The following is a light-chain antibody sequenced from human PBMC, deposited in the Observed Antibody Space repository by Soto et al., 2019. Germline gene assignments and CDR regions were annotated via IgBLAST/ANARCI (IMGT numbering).Light chain of an antibody. V-gene: IGKV3-20*01. CDR3: QQYGNSPLT. J-gene: IGKJ4*01. CDR1: QSVRSDY. CDR2: GVS. Sequence: EIVLTQSPYTLSVSPGQRATLSCSASQSVRSDYFAWYQQKPGQAPRVIIFGVSTRATGVPDRFSGSGSGTDFTLTISRLEPEDFALYYCQQYGNSPLTFGGGTKVDNK.